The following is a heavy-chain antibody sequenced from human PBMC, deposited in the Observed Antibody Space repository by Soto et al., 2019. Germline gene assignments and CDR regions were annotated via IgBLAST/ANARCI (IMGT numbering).Heavy chain of an antibody. J-gene: IGHJ4*02. Sequence: ASVKVSCKASGYTFTSYSMHWVRQAPGQRLEWMGWINAGNGNTKYSQKFQGRVTITRDTSASTAYMELSSLRSEDTAIYYCARRTKLGTAWYPDCWGQGTLVTVSS. CDR1: GYTFTSYS. CDR2: INAGNGNT. CDR3: ARRTKLGTAWYPDC. D-gene: IGHD6-19*01. V-gene: IGHV1-3*01.